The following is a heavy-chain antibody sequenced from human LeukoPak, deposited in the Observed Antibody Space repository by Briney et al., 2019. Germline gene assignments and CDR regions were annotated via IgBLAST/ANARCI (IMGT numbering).Heavy chain of an antibody. CDR2: ISGSGGST. Sequence: PGGSLRLSCAVSGFTVSSSYMSWVRQAPGKGLEWVSAISGSGGSTYYADSVKGRFTISRDNSKNTLYLQMNSLRAEDTAVYYCALGDYFDYRGQGTLVTVSS. CDR1: GFTVSSSY. V-gene: IGHV3-23*01. CDR3: ALGDYFDY. J-gene: IGHJ4*02. D-gene: IGHD3-16*01.